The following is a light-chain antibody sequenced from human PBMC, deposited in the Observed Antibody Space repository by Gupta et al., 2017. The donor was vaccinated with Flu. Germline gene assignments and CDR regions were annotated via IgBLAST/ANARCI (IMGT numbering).Light chain of an antibody. V-gene: IGKV1-12*01. CDR3: QQAKTFPFT. J-gene: IGKJ3*01. CDR2: STS. Sequence: PSSVSASVGDTVIITCRASQVIDGWITWYQHRPGKAPRMLVYSTSLLKSGVASRFSGSGSATHFTLTISDLQPDDFATYYCQQAKTFPFTFGPGTKIDIE. CDR1: QVIDGW.